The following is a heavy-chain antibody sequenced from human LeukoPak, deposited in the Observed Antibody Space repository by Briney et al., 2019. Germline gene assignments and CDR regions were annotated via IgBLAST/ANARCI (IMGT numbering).Heavy chain of an antibody. CDR2: ISFDGTNK. CDR3: TREGYYAFDI. D-gene: IGHD3-22*01. J-gene: IGHJ3*02. Sequence: PGGSLRLSCAASGFTFTNYAMQWVRQAPGKGLEWVAIISFDGTNKDYADYVKGRFTISRGNSENTLFLQMKSLRAEDTAVYYCTREGYYAFDIWGQGTMVTVSS. CDR1: GFTFTNYA. V-gene: IGHV3-30-3*01.